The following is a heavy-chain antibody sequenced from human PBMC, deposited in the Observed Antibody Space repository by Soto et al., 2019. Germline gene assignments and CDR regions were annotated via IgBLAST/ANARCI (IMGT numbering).Heavy chain of an antibody. CDR2: IIPILGIA. J-gene: IGHJ3*02. V-gene: IGHV1-69*02. Sequence: QVQLVQSGAEVKKPGSSVKVSCKASGGTFSSYTISWVRQAPGQGLEWMGRIIPILGIANYAQKFQGRVTITADKSTSTAYMALSSLRSEDTAVYYCATPYSGYDFAAFDIWGQGTMVTVSS. D-gene: IGHD5-12*01. CDR1: GGTFSSYT. CDR3: ATPYSGYDFAAFDI.